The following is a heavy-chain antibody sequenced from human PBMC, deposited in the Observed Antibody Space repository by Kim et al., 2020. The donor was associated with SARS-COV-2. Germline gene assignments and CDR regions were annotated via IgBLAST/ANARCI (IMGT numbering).Heavy chain of an antibody. Sequence: SETLSLTCTVSGGSISSSSYYWGWIRQPPGKGLEWIGSIYYSGSTYYNPSLKSRVTISVDTSKNQFSLKLSSVTAADTAVYYCARHPSRIVVVPAATPRISYGMDVWGQGTTVTVSS. V-gene: IGHV4-39*01. CDR3: ARHPSRIVVVPAATPRISYGMDV. CDR1: GGSISSSSYY. D-gene: IGHD2-2*01. CDR2: IYYSGST. J-gene: IGHJ6*02.